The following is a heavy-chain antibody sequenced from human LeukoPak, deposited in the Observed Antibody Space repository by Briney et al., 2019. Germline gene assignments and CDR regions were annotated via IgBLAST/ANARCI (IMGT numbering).Heavy chain of an antibody. J-gene: IGHJ3*02. CDR3: AREGYDGDYMLRAFDI. D-gene: IGHD4-17*01. Sequence: ASVKVSCKASGGTFSSYAISWVRQAPGQGLEWMGGIIPIFGTANYAQKFQGRVTITTDESTSTAYMELSSLRSEDTAVYSCAREGYDGDYMLRAFDIWGQGTMVTVSS. V-gene: IGHV1-69*05. CDR2: IIPIFGTA. CDR1: GGTFSSYA.